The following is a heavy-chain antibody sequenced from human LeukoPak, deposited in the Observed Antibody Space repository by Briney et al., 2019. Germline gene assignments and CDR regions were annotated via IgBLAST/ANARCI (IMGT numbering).Heavy chain of an antibody. D-gene: IGHD4-17*01. CDR3: ARVRKGGSTTGYYWYFDL. CDR1: GYTFTSYY. J-gene: IGHJ2*01. V-gene: IGHV1-46*01. Sequence: ASVKVSCKASGYTFTSYYMHWVRQAPGQGLEWMGMINPSGGSTSYAQKFQGRVTMTRDTSTSTVYMELSSLRSEDTAVYYCARVRKGGSTTGYYWYFDLWGRGTLVTVSS. CDR2: INPSGGST.